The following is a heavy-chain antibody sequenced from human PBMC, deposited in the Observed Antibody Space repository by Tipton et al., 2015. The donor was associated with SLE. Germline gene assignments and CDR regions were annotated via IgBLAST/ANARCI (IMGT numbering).Heavy chain of an antibody. J-gene: IGHJ4*02. CDR1: GGSISSGSHY. V-gene: IGHV4-61*02. D-gene: IGHD1-1*01. Sequence: TLSLTCIVSGGSISSGSHYWSWIRQPAGKGLEWIGRIYTSGSTNYNPSLKSRVTISVDTSKNQFSLKLSSVTAADTAVYYCARVAPTEVFDYWGQGTLVTVSS. CDR3: ARVAPTEVFDY. CDR2: IYTSGST.